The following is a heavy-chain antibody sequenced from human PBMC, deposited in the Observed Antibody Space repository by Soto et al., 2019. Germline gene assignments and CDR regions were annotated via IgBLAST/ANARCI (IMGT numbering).Heavy chain of an antibody. D-gene: IGHD3-22*01. J-gene: IGHJ2*01. CDR3: AKVGSYYEQFDYWYFDL. Sequence: SETLSLTCTVSGGSISSYYWSWIRQPPGKGLEWIGYIYYSGSTNYNPSLKSRVTISVDTSKNQFSLYLQMISLRAVDTAVYYCAKVGSYYEQFDYWYFDLWGRGTLVTLSS. CDR2: IYYSGST. CDR1: GGSISSYY. V-gene: IGHV4-59*12.